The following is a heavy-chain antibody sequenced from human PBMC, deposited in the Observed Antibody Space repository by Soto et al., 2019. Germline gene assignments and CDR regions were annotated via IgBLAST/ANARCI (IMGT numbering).Heavy chain of an antibody. J-gene: IGHJ5*02. V-gene: IGHV4-30-4*01. CDR3: ARVQASVNWFVP. Sequence: SETLSLTCTVSGGSINSGDYYWSWIRQSPGKGLEWIAFIDYSGSTYYNPSLKSRVTMSLDTSKNQFSLKLSSVTAADTAVYYCARVQASVNWFVPWGQGTLVTVSS. CDR1: GGSINSGDYY. CDR2: IDYSGST.